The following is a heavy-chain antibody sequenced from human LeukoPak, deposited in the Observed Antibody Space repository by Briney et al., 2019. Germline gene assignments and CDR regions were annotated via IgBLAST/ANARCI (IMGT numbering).Heavy chain of an antibody. D-gene: IGHD2-2*01. V-gene: IGHV3-20*04. CDR3: ARDLSASWYSLGY. CDR1: GLTPADYG. J-gene: IGHJ4*02. CDR2: IDWSGEST. Sequence: GGSLRLSCAASGLTPADYGMSWVRQAPGKGLEWVSGIDWSGESTGYADSVKGRFTISRDNAANVLYLQMNGLRAEDTALYYCARDLSASWYSLGYWGRGTPVTVSS.